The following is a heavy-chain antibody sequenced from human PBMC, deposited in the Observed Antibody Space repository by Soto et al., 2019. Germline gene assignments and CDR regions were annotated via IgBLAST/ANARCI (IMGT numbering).Heavy chain of an antibody. CDR2: IYPGDSDT. D-gene: IGHD1-26*01. CDR3: ARHREGYYYYYYGMDV. V-gene: IGHV5-51*01. Sequence: GESLKISCKGSGYSFTSYWIGWVRQMPGKGLEWMGIIYPGDSDTRYSPSFQGQVTISADKSISTAYLQWSSLKASDTAMYYCARHREGYYYYYYGMDVWGQGTTVTVSS. CDR1: GYSFTSYW. J-gene: IGHJ6*02.